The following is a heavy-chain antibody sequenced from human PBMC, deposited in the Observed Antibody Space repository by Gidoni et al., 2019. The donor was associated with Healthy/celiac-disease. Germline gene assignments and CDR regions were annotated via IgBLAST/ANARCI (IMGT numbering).Heavy chain of an antibody. CDR3: ARGPELPPNNWFDP. V-gene: IGHV1-3*01. Sequence: QVQLVQSGAEVKKPGASVKVSCKASGYTFTSYAMHWVRQAPGQRREWMGWINAGNGNTKYSQKFQGRVTITRDTSASTAYMERSSLRSEDTAVYYCARGPELPPNNWFDPWGQGTLVTVSS. D-gene: IGHD3-10*01. CDR2: INAGNGNT. CDR1: GYTFTSYA. J-gene: IGHJ5*02.